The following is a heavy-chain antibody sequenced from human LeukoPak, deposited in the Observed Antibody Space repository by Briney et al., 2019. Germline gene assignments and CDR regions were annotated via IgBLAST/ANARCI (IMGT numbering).Heavy chain of an antibody. CDR1: GFTFSHYA. V-gene: IGHV3-23*01. CDR3: ANVIIVAAGHEYFQH. Sequence: GGSLRLSCAASGFTFSHYAMSWVRQAPGKGLERVSGISGSGSDTFYADSVKGRFTISRDNSKNTLYLQMSSLRAEDTAVYYCANVIIVAAGHEYFQHWGQGTLVSVSS. J-gene: IGHJ1*01. D-gene: IGHD6-13*01. CDR2: ISGSGSDT.